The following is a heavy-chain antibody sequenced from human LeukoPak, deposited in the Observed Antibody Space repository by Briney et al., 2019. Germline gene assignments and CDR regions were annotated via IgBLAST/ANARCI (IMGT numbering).Heavy chain of an antibody. Sequence: ASVKVSCKASGYTFTSYDINWVRQATGQGLEWMGWMNPNSGNTGYAQKFQGRVTMTRNTSISTAYMELSSLRSEDTAVYYCARGPSYYDFWSGQTYYYGMDVWGQGTTVTVSS. CDR1: GYTFTSYD. V-gene: IGHV1-8*01. D-gene: IGHD3-3*01. CDR2: MNPNSGNT. CDR3: ARGPSYYDFWSGQTYYYGMDV. J-gene: IGHJ6*02.